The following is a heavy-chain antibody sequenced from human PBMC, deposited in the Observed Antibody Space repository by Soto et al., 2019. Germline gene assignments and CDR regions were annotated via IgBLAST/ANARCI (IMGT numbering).Heavy chain of an antibody. J-gene: IGHJ6*03. Sequence: GGSLRLSCAASGFTFSSYWMSWVRQAPGKGLEWVANIKQDGSEKYYVDSVKGRFTISRDNAKNSLYLQMNSLRAEDTAVYYCARRYSSSWYYYYYMDVWGKGTTVTVSS. CDR1: GFTFSSYW. D-gene: IGHD6-13*01. V-gene: IGHV3-7*03. CDR2: IKQDGSEK. CDR3: ARRYSSSWYYYYYMDV.